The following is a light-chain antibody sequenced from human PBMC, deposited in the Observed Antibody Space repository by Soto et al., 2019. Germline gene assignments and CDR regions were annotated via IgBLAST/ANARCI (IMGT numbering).Light chain of an antibody. CDR3: QHYVNWPLT. CDR1: RGIVST. CDR2: DTS. V-gene: IGKV3-15*01. Sequence: EVVMTQAPATLSVSPGERATLSCRSRRGIVSTLAGYQQKPGQTPRLLIYDTSTRATGVPARFIGSASGTEFTLTITSLQSEDFAVYYCQHYVNWPLTFGGGTKVDSK. J-gene: IGKJ4*01.